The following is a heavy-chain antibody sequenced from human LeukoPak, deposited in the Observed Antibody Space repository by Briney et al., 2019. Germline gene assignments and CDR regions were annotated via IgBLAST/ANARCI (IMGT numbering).Heavy chain of an antibody. Sequence: GGSLRLSCAASGFTFSSYSMNWVRQAPGKGLEWVSSISSSSSYIYYADSVKGRFTISRDNAKNSLYLQMNSLRAEDTAVYYCATDREEYYYDSSGYYPWGQGTLVTVSS. D-gene: IGHD3-22*01. CDR2: ISSSSSYI. V-gene: IGHV3-21*01. CDR1: GFTFSSYS. J-gene: IGHJ5*02. CDR3: ATDREEYYYDSSGYYP.